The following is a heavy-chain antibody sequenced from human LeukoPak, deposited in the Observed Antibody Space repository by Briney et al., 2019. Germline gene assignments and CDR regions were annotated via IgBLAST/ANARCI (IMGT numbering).Heavy chain of an antibody. V-gene: IGHV3-30*02. J-gene: IGHJ4*02. D-gene: IGHD6-6*01. CDR2: IRFDGSNT. CDR3: ARTLIEYSVSSCYFDY. Sequence: GGSLRLSCAASGFTFRLFGMHWVRQAPGKGLEWVSFIRFDGSNTYHADSVKGRFTISRDNSKNTLYLQMNSLRAEDTAVYYCARTLIEYSVSSCYFDYWGQGTLVTVSS. CDR1: GFTFRLFG.